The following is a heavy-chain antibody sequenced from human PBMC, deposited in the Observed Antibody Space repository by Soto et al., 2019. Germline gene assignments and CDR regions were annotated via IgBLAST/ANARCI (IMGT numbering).Heavy chain of an antibody. CDR1: GFTFGDYI. V-gene: IGHV3-21*01. CDR2: ISHSGTYI. CDR3: ASPRDYCVSNTNCFIACDI. J-gene: IGHJ3*02. Sequence: AQLVESGGSLVKPGDSLRLSCAASGFTFGDYIMNWVRQAPGRGLEWVASISHSGTYIFYADSVKGRFTISRDNAKDCLFLQMNSMRVEDTAIYYCASPRDYCVSNTNCFIACDIWGQGTGVTVSS. D-gene: IGHD2-2*01.